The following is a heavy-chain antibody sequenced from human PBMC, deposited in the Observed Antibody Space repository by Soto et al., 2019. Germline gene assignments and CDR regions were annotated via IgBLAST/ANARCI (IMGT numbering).Heavy chain of an antibody. CDR1: GGTFSSYA. V-gene: IGHV1-69*01. J-gene: IGHJ4*02. CDR3: ASPNRDGYTRKAFDY. D-gene: IGHD5-12*01. Sequence: QVQLVQSGAEVKKPGSSVKVSCKASGGTFSSYAISWVRQAPGQGLEWMGGIIPIFGTANYAQKFQGRVTITVDASTITAYMERSSLRSEDTAVYYCASPNRDGYTRKAFDYWGQGTLVTVSS. CDR2: IIPIFGTA.